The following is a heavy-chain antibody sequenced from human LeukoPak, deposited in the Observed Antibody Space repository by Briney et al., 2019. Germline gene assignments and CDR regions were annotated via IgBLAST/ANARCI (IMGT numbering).Heavy chain of an antibody. Sequence: VQLGGSLRLSCAASGFTFSSYGMHWVRQAPGKGLEWVAVISYDGSNKYYADSVKGRFTISRDNSKNTLYLQMNSLRPEDTALYYCARVSERLLPSFKWFDPWGQGTLVTVSS. J-gene: IGHJ5*02. V-gene: IGHV3-30*19. D-gene: IGHD2-21*02. CDR1: GFTFSSYG. CDR3: ARVSERLLPSFKWFDP. CDR2: ISYDGSNK.